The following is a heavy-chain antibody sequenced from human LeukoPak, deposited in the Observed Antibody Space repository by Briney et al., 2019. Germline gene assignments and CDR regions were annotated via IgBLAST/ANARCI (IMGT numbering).Heavy chain of an antibody. Sequence: GGSLRLSCAASGFTVSSNYMSWVRQAPGKGLEWVSYISSSSSTIYYADSVKGRFTISRDNAKNSLYLQMNSLRAEDTAVYYCARDSAGVVTDYWGQGTLVTVSS. J-gene: IGHJ4*02. CDR2: ISSSSSTI. CDR1: GFTVSSNY. V-gene: IGHV3-48*01. D-gene: IGHD3-3*01. CDR3: ARDSAGVVTDY.